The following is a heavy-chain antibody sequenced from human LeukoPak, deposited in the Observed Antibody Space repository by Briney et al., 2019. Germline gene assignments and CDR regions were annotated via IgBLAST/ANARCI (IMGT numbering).Heavy chain of an antibody. J-gene: IGHJ4*02. CDR3: ASRLYCSNTRCRNFPFAY. CDR1: GGTFSSYA. Sequence: GASVKVSCKASGGTFSSYAINWVRQAPGQGLEWMGGTIPIFGTANYAQKFQDRVTLTADESTSTAYMELSSLRSEDTAIYYCASRLYCSNTRCRNFPFAYWGQGTLVTVSS. D-gene: IGHD2-2*01. V-gene: IGHV1-69*01. CDR2: TIPIFGTA.